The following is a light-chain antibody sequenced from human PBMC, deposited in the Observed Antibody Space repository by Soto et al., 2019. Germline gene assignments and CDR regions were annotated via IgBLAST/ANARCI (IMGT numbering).Light chain of an antibody. V-gene: IGKV1-5*03. CDR3: QQYNTYPWT. CDR1: QSISRL. Sequence: DIQMTQSPSTLSASVGDRVTMTCRASQSISRLLAWYQQKPGKAPKVLIYKASSLESGVPSRFSGSGSGTEFTLTISSLQPDDFATYYCQQYNTYPWTFGQGTKVEIK. J-gene: IGKJ1*01. CDR2: KAS.